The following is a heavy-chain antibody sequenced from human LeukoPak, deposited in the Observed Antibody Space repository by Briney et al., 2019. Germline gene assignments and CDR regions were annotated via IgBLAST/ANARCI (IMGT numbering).Heavy chain of an antibody. CDR3: AKPPYSNSMYYYGMDV. J-gene: IGHJ6*02. CDR2: ISGSGGST. V-gene: IGHV3-23*01. Sequence: PGGSLRLSCAASGFTFSSYAMSWVRQAPGKGLEWVSVISGSGGSTYYADSVKGRFTISRDNSKNTLYLQMNSLRAEDTAVYYCAKPPYSNSMYYYGMDVWGQGTTVTVSS. CDR1: GFTFSSYA. D-gene: IGHD4-4*01.